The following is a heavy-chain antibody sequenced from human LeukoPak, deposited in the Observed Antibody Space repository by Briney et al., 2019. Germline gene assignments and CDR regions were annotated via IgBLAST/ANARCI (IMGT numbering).Heavy chain of an antibody. CDR3: ARGITMIVVVISLSWFDP. D-gene: IGHD3-22*01. J-gene: IGHJ5*02. Sequence: SETLSLTCAVYGGSFSGYYWSWIRQPPGKGLEWIGEINHSGSTNYNPSLKSRVTISVDTSKNQFSLKLSSVTATDTAVYYCARGITMIVVVISLSWFDPWGQGTLVTVSP. V-gene: IGHV4-34*01. CDR2: INHSGST. CDR1: GGSFSGYY.